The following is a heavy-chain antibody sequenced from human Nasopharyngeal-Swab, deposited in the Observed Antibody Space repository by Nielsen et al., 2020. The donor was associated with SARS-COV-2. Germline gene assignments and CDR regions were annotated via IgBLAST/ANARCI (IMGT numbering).Heavy chain of an antibody. D-gene: IGHD3-22*01. Sequence: SGPTLVKPTQTLTLTCTFSGFSLSTSGVGVGWIRQPPGKALEWLALIYWDDDKRYSPSLKSRLTITKDTSKNQVVLTMTNMDPVDTATYYRAHRQAIVEAFDIWGQGTMVTVSS. CDR3: AHRQAIVEAFDI. J-gene: IGHJ3*02. V-gene: IGHV2-5*02. CDR2: IYWDDDK. CDR1: GFSLSTSGVG.